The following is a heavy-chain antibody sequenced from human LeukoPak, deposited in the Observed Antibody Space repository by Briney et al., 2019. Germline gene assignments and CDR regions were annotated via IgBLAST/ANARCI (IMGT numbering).Heavy chain of an antibody. V-gene: IGHV4-61*02. CDR1: GDSISSGTYY. CDR2: IYTSGST. CDR3: ARAKRWLPFDY. D-gene: IGHD5-24*01. J-gene: IGHJ4*02. Sequence: SETLSLTCTVSGDSISSGTYYWSWIRQPAGKGLEWIGRIYTSGSTNYNPSLKSRVTISVDTSKNQFSLKLSSVTAADTAVYYCARAKRWLPFDYWGQGTLVTVSS.